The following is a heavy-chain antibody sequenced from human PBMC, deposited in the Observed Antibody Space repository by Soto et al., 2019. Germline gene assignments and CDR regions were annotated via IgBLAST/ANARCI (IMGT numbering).Heavy chain of an antibody. Sequence: QLHLQESGSGLVKPSQTLSLTCAVSGGSISSGGYSWSWIRQPPGKGLEWIGYIYHSGGTYYNPSLERRVTISVDRSKNQFSLKLSSVTAADTAVYYCARTPDIWGQGTMVTVSS. CDR1: GGSISSGGYS. CDR2: IYHSGGT. J-gene: IGHJ3*02. CDR3: ARTPDI. V-gene: IGHV4-30-2*01.